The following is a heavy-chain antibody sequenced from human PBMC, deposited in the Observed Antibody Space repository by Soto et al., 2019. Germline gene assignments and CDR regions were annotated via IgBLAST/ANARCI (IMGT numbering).Heavy chain of an antibody. V-gene: IGHV1-18*01. J-gene: IGHJ1*01. CDR3: ARDPGYSYGPEYFQH. Sequence: GASVKVSCKASGYTFTSYGISWVRQAPGQGLEWMGWISAYNGNTNYAQKLQGRATMTTDTSTSTAYMELRSLRSDDTAVYYCARDPGYSYGPEYFQHWGQGTLVTVSS. CDR2: ISAYNGNT. CDR1: GYTFTSYG. D-gene: IGHD5-18*01.